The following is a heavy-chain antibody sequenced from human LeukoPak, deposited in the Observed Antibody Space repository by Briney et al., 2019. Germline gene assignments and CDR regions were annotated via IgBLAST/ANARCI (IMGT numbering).Heavy chain of an antibody. Sequence: SETLSLTCTVSGGSISSSSYYWGWIRQPPGKGLEWIGSIYYSGSTYYNPSLKSRVTISVDTSKNQFSLKLSSVTAADTAVYYCARSYDFWSGFATTGRYYYMDVWGKGTTVTVSS. V-gene: IGHV4-39*07. D-gene: IGHD3-3*01. CDR1: GGSISSSSYY. CDR2: IYYSGST. CDR3: ARSYDFWSGFATTGRYYYMDV. J-gene: IGHJ6*03.